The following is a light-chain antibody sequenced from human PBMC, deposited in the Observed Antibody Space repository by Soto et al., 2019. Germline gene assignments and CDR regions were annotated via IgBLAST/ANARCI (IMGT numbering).Light chain of an antibody. CDR1: QSVSSIY. Sequence: EIVLTQSPGTLSLSPGERATLSCRASQSVSSIYLAWYQQKPGQAPRLLIYGASSRATGIPDRFSGSGSGTDFTLTISGLEPDDFAVYYCQRYGSSPPITFGQGTRLEIK. CDR3: QRYGSSPPIT. CDR2: GAS. J-gene: IGKJ5*01. V-gene: IGKV3-20*01.